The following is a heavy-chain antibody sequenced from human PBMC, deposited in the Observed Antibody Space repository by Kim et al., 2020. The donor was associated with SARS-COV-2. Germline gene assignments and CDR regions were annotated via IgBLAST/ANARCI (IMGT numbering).Heavy chain of an antibody. V-gene: IGHV3-30*01. CDR3: AREQRIQLGPGYYYVMDI. J-gene: IGHJ6*02. D-gene: IGHD5-18*01. Sequence: VKGRFTISRDNSKNTLYLQMNSLRAEDTAVYYCAREQRIQLGPGYYYVMDIWGQGTTVTVAS.